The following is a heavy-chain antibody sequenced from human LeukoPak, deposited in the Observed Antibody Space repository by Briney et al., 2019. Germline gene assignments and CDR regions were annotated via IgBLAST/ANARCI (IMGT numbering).Heavy chain of an antibody. V-gene: IGHV1-2*02. CDR1: GYTFTGYY. J-gene: IGHJ6*03. CDR2: INPNSGGT. Sequence: ASVKVSCKASGYTFTGYYMHWVRQAPGQGLEWMGWINPNSGGTNYAQKFQGRVTMTRDTSISTAYMELSRLRSDDTAVYYCARAAYDFWSGYYTGDYYYYYIDVWGKGTTVTVSS. CDR3: ARAAYDFWSGYYTGDYYYYYIDV. D-gene: IGHD3-3*01.